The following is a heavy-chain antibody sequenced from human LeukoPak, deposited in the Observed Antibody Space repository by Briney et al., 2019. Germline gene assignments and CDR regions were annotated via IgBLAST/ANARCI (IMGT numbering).Heavy chain of an antibody. Sequence: SETLSLTCTVSGGSISSRSYYWGWIRQPPGKGLEWIGTIYYSGSTYYNPSLKSRVSISLDTSKNQFSLKLSSVTAADTAVYYCARVRSLITSTGDYWGQGTLVTVSS. V-gene: IGHV4-39*07. CDR2: IYYSGST. CDR3: ARVRSLITSTGDY. D-gene: IGHD3-16*01. J-gene: IGHJ4*02. CDR1: GGSISSRSYY.